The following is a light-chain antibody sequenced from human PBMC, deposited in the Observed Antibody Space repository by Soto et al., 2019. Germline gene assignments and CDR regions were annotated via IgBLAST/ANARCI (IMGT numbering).Light chain of an antibody. CDR3: LQHNSYPQT. CDR1: QGIRDA. V-gene: IGKV1-17*01. CDR2: AAS. Sequence: DIQMTQSPSSLSASVGDRVTITCRASQGIRDALGWYQQKPGKAPKRLIYAASSLQSGVPSRFSGSGSRTEFTLTISSLQLEDFATYYCLQHNSYPQTFGQGTKVEIK. J-gene: IGKJ1*01.